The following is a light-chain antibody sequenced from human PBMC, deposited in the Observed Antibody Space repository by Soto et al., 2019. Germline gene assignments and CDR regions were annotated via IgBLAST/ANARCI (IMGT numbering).Light chain of an antibody. J-gene: IGKJ2*01. CDR1: QSVSSY. CDR3: QQRSNWPPYT. CDR2: DAS. Sequence: EIVLTQSPATLSLSPGERATLSCRASQSVSSYLAWYQQKPGQAPRLLIYDASNRATGIPARFSGSGSRTTFTLTISSLDPEDFPVYYFQQRSNWPPYTFGHGTKLQIK. V-gene: IGKV3-11*01.